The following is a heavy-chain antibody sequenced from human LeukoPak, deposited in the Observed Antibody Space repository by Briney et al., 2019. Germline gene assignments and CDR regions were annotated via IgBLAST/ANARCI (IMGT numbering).Heavy chain of an antibody. Sequence: SETLSLTCAVSGGSISSGGYRWTWIRQYPGRGLEWIGYINYSGSTYYNPSLKSRVIISVDTSKNQFSLNLNSVTAADTAVYYCAREMDAHPRIVVWGQGTLVTVSS. V-gene: IGHV4-31*11. CDR1: GGSISSGGYR. D-gene: IGHD2-21*01. J-gene: IGHJ1*01. CDR2: INYSGST. CDR3: AREMDAHPRIVV.